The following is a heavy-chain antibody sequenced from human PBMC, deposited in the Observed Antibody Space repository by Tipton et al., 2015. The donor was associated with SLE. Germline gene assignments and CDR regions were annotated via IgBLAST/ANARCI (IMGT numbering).Heavy chain of an antibody. CDR1: GDSISGGSYY. CDR3: ARRYGTSFDS. V-gene: IGHV4-61*01. Sequence: TLSLTCTVSGDSISGGSYYWSWIRQPPGKGLEWIGHIYYTGTTYYNPSLKSRLTLSLDTSKNQFSLKMISVTAADTAVYYCARRYGTSFDSWAQGTLVTVSS. J-gene: IGHJ4*02. CDR2: IYYTGTT. D-gene: IGHD2-8*01.